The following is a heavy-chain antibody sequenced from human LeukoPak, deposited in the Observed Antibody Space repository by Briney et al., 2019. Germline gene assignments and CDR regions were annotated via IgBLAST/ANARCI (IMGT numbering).Heavy chain of an antibody. D-gene: IGHD3-16*01. CDR1: GVTLSPYG. CDR3: GKRGTPHVSTWYDL. J-gene: IGHJ5*02. Sequence: GMSLRLSCAASGVTLSPYGMHWVRQAPGKGLEWVADISYEGGAQHYAHSVKGRFTISRDTPRSTLYLQMNILRTEDTAVYYCGKRGTPHVSTWYDLWGEGTQVIVSS. CDR2: ISYEGGAQ. V-gene: IGHV3-30*18.